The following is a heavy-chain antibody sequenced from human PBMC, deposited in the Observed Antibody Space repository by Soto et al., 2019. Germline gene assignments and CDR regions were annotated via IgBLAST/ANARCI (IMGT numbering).Heavy chain of an antibody. Sequence: EVQLVESGGYLVQPGGSLRLSCAASGFTFSGHWMHGVRQGPGKGLEWVSRINTDGGSSAYADSVKGRFTISRDNAKNTLYLQMKGLRAEDTAVYYCAREAGYCSRTSCYRRAFDTWGQGTTVTVSS. V-gene: IGHV3-74*03. J-gene: IGHJ3*02. CDR3: AREAGYCSRTSCYRRAFDT. D-gene: IGHD2-2*01. CDR1: GFTFSGHW. CDR2: INTDGGSS.